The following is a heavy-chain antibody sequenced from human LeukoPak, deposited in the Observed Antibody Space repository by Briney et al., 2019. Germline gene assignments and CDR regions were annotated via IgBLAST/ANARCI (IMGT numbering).Heavy chain of an antibody. D-gene: IGHD3-22*01. Sequence: SSETLSLTCAVYGGSFSGYYWSWIRQPPGKGLEWIGEINHSGSTNYNPSLKSRVTISVDTSKNQFSLKLSSVTAADTAVYYCARGCDDSSGYYPYYFDYWGQGTLVTVSS. CDR2: INHSGST. J-gene: IGHJ4*02. CDR3: ARGCDDSSGYYPYYFDY. CDR1: GGSFSGYY. V-gene: IGHV4-34*01.